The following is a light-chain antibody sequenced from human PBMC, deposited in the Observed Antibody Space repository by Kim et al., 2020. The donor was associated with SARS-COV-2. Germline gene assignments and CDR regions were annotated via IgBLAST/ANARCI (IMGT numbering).Light chain of an antibody. CDR3: NSRGSNDNVL. J-gene: IGLJ2*01. CDR2: GKN. Sequence: ALGQTVRITCQGDSLRSYYATWYQQKPGQAPLVVIYGKNNRPSGIPDRFSGSSSGDTASLTITGTQAGDEADYYCNSRGSNDNVLFGGGTQLTVL. CDR1: SLRSYY. V-gene: IGLV3-19*01.